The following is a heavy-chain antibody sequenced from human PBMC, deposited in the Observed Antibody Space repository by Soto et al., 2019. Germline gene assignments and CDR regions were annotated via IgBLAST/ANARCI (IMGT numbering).Heavy chain of an antibody. CDR1: GFTFSSYA. J-gene: IGHJ6*02. D-gene: IGHD3-3*01. CDR2: ISGSGGST. V-gene: IGHV3-23*01. Sequence: PGGSLRLSCAASGFTFSSYAMSWVRQAPGKGLEWVSAISGSGGSTYYADSVKGRFTISRDNSKNTLYLQMNSLRAEDTAVYYCAKDLAYDFWSGPSDVWGQGTTVTVSS. CDR3: AKDLAYDFWSGPSDV.